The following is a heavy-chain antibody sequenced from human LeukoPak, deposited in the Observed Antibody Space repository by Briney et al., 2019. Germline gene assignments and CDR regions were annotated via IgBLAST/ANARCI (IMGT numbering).Heavy chain of an antibody. CDR3: AKDWRLLWFGELEGGLD. V-gene: IGHV1-69*13. D-gene: IGHD3-10*01. J-gene: IGHJ4*02. Sequence: SVKVSCKASGGTFSSYAISWVRQAPGQGLEWMGGIIPIFGTANYAQKFQGRVTITADESTSTAYMELSSLRAEDTAVYYCAKDWRLLWFGELEGGLDWGQGTLVTVSS. CDR2: IIPIFGTA. CDR1: GGTFSSYA.